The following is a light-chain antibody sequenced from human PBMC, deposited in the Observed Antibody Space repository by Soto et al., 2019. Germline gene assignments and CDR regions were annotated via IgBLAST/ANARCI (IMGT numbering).Light chain of an antibody. CDR3: AAWDDSLNGVV. CDR1: SSNIGSIT. J-gene: IGLJ2*01. V-gene: IGLV1-44*01. Sequence: VLTQPPSASGTPGQRVTISCSGSSSNIGSITVNWYQQLPGTAPKLLIYSNNQRPSGVPDRFSGSKSGTSASLAISGLQSEDEADYYCAAWDDSLNGVVFGGGTKLTVL. CDR2: SNN.